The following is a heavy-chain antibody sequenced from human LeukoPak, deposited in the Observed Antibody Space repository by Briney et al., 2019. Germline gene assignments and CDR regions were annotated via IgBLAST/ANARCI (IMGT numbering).Heavy chain of an antibody. D-gene: IGHD6-19*01. J-gene: IGHJ6*03. CDR3: ASSSGWYGRNYSYYYYMDV. CDR2: IYYSGST. Sequence: PSETLSLTCTVSGGSISSYYGSWIRQPPGKGLEWIGYIYYSGSTNYNPSLKSRVTISVDTSKNQFSLKLSSVTAADTAVYYCASSSGWYGRNYSYYYYMDVWGKGTTVTVSS. V-gene: IGHV4-59*01. CDR1: GGSISSYY.